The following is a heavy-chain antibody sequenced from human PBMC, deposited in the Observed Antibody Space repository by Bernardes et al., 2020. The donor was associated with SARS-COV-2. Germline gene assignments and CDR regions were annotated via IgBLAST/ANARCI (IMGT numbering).Heavy chain of an antibody. D-gene: IGHD6-13*01. J-gene: IGHJ4*02. Sequence: ASVKVSCKASGYTFSNYGISWVRQAPGQGLEWMGWIGTDNGDTNYAQKFQGRVTMTTDTSTSTAYMELRSLKSDDTAMYYCAREAPVAAAALPLDDWGQGTLVTVSS. CDR3: AREAPVAAAALPLDD. CDR2: IGTDNGDT. V-gene: IGHV1-18*01. CDR1: GYTFSNYG.